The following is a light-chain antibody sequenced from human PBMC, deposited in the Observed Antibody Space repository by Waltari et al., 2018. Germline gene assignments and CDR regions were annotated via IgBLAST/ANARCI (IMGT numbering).Light chain of an antibody. J-gene: IGLJ2*01. CDR1: TGAVTTSHY. V-gene: IGLV7-46*01. CDR2: ETT. Sequence: QAVVTQEPSLTVSPGGTVTLTCGSSTGAVTTSHYSYWFQQKPGQAPRTLIYETTKTHPGPPARFSGSLLGGKAALTLSGALPEDEADYYCFLYYSGVVVFCGGTKLTVL. CDR3: FLYYSGVVV.